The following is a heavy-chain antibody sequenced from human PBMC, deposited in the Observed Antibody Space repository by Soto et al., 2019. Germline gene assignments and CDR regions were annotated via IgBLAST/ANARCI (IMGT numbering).Heavy chain of an antibody. CDR3: AKEQKDSSTWSELNY. J-gene: IGHJ4*02. Sequence: PGGSLRLSCAASGFTFSSYAMSWVRQAPGKGLEWVSDISGNDGTTHYADSVKGRFTISRDNSKKTLYLQMNSLRAEDTAVYYCAKEQKDSSTWSELNYWGQGTLVTVSS. CDR1: GFTFSSYA. CDR2: ISGNDGTT. V-gene: IGHV3-23*01. D-gene: IGHD6-13*01.